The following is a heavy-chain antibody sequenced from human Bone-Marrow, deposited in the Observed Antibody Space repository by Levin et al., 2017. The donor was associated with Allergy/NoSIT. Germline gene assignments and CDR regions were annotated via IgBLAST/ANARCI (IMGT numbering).Heavy chain of an antibody. CDR1: GYTFTDYF. Sequence: GESLKISCKASGYTFTDYFIHWVRLAPGQGLEWMGWINPNSGDTDSSQNFQGTVTMTRDTSISTPYMEVTSLTSNDTALYYCARISSAAFDMWGQGTVVTVSS. V-gene: IGHV1-2*02. D-gene: IGHD6-19*01. CDR3: ARISSAAFDM. J-gene: IGHJ3*02. CDR2: INPNSGDT.